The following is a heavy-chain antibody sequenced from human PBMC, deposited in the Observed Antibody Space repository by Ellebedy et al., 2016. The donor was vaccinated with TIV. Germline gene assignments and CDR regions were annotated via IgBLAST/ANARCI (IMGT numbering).Heavy chain of an antibody. CDR1: GYTFTSYG. D-gene: IGHD6-19*01. CDR3: ARSGRAVAGIYHYYYGMDV. J-gene: IGHJ6*02. CDR2: INPNSGGT. Sequence: ASVKVSCKASGYTFTSYGISWVRQAPGQGLEWMGWINPNSGGTNYAQKFQGWVTMTRDTSISTAYMELSRLRSDDPAVYYCARSGRAVAGIYHYYYGMDVWGQGTTVTVSS. V-gene: IGHV1-2*04.